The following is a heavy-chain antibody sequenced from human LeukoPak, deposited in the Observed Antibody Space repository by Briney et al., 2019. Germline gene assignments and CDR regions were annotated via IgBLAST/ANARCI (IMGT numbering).Heavy chain of an antibody. Sequence: GGSLRLSCAASGFTFSSYNMNWVRQAPGKGLEWVSSITSSSYIYYSDSVKGRFTISRANAKNSLYLQMNSLRAEDTAVYYCFAATTTGDDYWGQGTLVTVSS. D-gene: IGHD4-11*01. CDR2: ITSSSYI. CDR3: FAATTTGDDY. J-gene: IGHJ4*02. CDR1: GFTFSSYN. V-gene: IGHV3-21*04.